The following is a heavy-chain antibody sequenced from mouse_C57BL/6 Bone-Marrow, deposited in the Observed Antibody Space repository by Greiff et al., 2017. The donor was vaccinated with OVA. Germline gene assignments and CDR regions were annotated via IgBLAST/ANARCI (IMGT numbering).Heavy chain of an antibody. D-gene: IGHD2-5*01. J-gene: IGHJ2*01. V-gene: IGHV1-26*01. CDR2: INPNNGGT. Sequence: EVQLQQSGPELVKPGASVKISCKASGYTFTDYYMNWVKQSHGKSLEWIGDINPNNGGTSYNQKFKGKATLTVDKSSSTAYMELRSLTSEDSAVYYCARGSNYVRGYYFDYWGQGTTLTVSS. CDR3: ARGSNYVRGYYFDY. CDR1: GYTFTDYY.